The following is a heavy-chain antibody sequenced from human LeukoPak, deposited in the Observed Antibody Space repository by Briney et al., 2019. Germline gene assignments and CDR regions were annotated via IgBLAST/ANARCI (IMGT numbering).Heavy chain of an antibody. V-gene: IGHV4-59*01. CDR1: GGSIRSNY. CDR2: IYYSGST. J-gene: IGHJ5*02. CDR3: ARGGSTGTNLNWVDP. D-gene: IGHD1-1*01. Sequence: PSETLSLTCTVSGGSIRSNYWSWIRQPPGKGLEWIGYIYYSGSTNYNPSLKSRVTISVDTSKNQFSLKLSSVTAADTAVYYCARGGSTGTNLNWVDPWGQGTLVTVSS.